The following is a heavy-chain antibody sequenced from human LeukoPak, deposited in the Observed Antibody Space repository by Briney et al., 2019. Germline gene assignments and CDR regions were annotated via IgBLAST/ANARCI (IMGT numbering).Heavy chain of an antibody. CDR2: IYNSGST. CDR1: GGSISGYY. CDR3: ARYGSGTYPRFDY. V-gene: IGHV4-59*08. D-gene: IGHD3-10*01. Sequence: SETLSLTCTVSGGSISGYYWSWVRQSPGKGLEWIAYIYNSGSTNYNPSLQSRVTISVDTSKNQFSLNLSSVTAADTAVYYCARYGSGTYPRFDYWGQGTLVTVSS. J-gene: IGHJ4*02.